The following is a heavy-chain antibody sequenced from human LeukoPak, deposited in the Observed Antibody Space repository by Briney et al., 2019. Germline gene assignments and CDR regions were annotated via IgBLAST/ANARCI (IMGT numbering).Heavy chain of an antibody. J-gene: IGHJ4*02. CDR1: GVPFSNYA. Sequence: PGGSLRLSCAASGVPFSNYAMTWVRQAPGKGLERVSGISDSGDRTYYADSVKGRFTISRDNSKNMLYLQMNSLRVEDTALYYCAKGLGTSGYHDYWGQGTLVTVSS. CDR2: ISDSGDRT. CDR3: AKGLGTSGYHDY. V-gene: IGHV3-23*01. D-gene: IGHD3-22*01.